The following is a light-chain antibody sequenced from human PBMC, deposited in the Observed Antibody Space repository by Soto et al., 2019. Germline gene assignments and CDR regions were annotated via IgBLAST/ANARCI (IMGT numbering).Light chain of an antibody. J-gene: IGKJ1*01. CDR3: QQDNNWPPT. CDR1: QSVSSN. Sequence: IVMTQSPATLSVSPGERTTLSCRASQSVSSNLAWYQQNPGQAPRLLIYGTSTRATGIPARFSGSGSGTEFVLTISSLQSEDFAVYYCQQDNNWPPTFGHGTKVEIK. CDR2: GTS. V-gene: IGKV3-15*01.